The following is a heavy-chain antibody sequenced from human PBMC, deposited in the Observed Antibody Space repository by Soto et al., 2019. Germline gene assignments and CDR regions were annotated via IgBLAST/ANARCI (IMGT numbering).Heavy chain of an antibody. CDR2: ISAYNGNT. CDR3: ARVGALERRMGNWFDP. V-gene: IGHV1-18*01. Sequence: QVQLVQSGAEVKKPGASVKVSCKASGYTFTSYGISWVRQAPGQGLEWMGWISAYNGNTNYAQKLQGRVTMTTDTSTSTDYMELRSLRSDDTAVYYCARVGALERRMGNWFDPWGQGTLVTVSS. J-gene: IGHJ5*02. CDR1: GYTFTSYG. D-gene: IGHD1-1*01.